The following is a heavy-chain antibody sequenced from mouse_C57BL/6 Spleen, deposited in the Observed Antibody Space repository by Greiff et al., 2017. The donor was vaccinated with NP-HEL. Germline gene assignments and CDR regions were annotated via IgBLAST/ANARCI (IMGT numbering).Heavy chain of an antibody. Sequence: DVKLQESGAELVRPGASVKLSCTASGFNIKDDYMHWVKQRPEQGLEWIGWIDPENGDTEYASKFQGKATITADTSSNTAYLQLSSLTSEDTAVYYCTTFGSSYGFAYWGQGTLVTVSA. CDR2: IDPENGDT. CDR3: TTFGSSYGFAY. CDR1: GFNIKDDY. V-gene: IGHV14-4*01. J-gene: IGHJ3*01. D-gene: IGHD1-1*01.